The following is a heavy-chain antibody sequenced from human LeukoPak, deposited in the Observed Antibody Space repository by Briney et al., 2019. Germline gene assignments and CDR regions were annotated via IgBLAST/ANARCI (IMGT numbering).Heavy chain of an antibody. D-gene: IGHD1-26*01. V-gene: IGHV3-66*01. CDR1: GFIFSSYA. CDR2: IYSGGST. CDR3: ARDGGEWELLGAFDI. Sequence: GGSLRLSCSASGFIFSSYAIHWVRQAPGKGLEWVSVIYSGGSTYYADSVKGRFTISRDNSKNTLYLQMNSLRAEDTAVYYCARDGGEWELLGAFDIWGQGTMVTVSS. J-gene: IGHJ3*02.